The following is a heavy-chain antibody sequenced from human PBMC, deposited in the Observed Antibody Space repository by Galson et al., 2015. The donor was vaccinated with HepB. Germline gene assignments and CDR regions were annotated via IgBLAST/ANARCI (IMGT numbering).Heavy chain of an antibody. Sequence: SLRLSCAASGFTVSSYAMHWVRQAPGKGLEWVAVISYDGSNKYYADSVKVRFTISRDNSKNTLYLQMNSLRAEDTAVYYCARGDFWSGYRYGGGVDYWGQGTLVTVSS. D-gene: IGHD3-3*01. V-gene: IGHV3-30-3*01. CDR3: ARGDFWSGYRYGGGVDY. CDR2: ISYDGSNK. J-gene: IGHJ4*02. CDR1: GFTVSSYA.